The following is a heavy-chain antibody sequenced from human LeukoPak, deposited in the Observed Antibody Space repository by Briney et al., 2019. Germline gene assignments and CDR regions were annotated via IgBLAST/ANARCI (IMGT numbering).Heavy chain of an antibody. CDR3: ARTTGAFVVVPAAIFD. Sequence: GGSLRLSCAASGFTFSSYAMSWVRQAPGKGLEWVSAISGSGGSTYYADSVKGRFTISRDNSKNTLYLKMNSLRAEDTAVYYCARTTGAFVVVPAAIFDWGQGTLVTVSS. V-gene: IGHV3-23*01. J-gene: IGHJ4*02. D-gene: IGHD2-2*02. CDR1: GFTFSSYA. CDR2: ISGSGGST.